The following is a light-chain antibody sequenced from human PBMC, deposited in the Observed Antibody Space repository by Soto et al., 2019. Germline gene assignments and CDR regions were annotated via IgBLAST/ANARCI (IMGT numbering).Light chain of an antibody. CDR2: AAS. V-gene: IGKV1-27*01. J-gene: IGKJ1*01. Sequence: GDRVTITCRASRTIGTYLAWYQQKPGNLPDLLIYAASTLHSVVPSRFSGSGSGTDFTLTISSLQPEDVATYYCQKYNDALGTFGQGTKVEIK. CDR1: RTIGTY. CDR3: QKYNDALGT.